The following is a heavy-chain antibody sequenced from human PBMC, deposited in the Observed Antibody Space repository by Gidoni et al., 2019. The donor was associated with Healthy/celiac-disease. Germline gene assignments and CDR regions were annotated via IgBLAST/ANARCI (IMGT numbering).Heavy chain of an antibody. CDR3: AREMVRGVIDY. V-gene: IGHV3-30-3*01. CDR2: ISYDGSNK. CDR1: EFTFSSYA. Sequence: QVQLVESGGGVVQPGRSLRLSCAASEFTFSSYAMPWVRQAPGKGLEWVAVISYDGSNKYYADSVKGRFTISRDNSKNTLYLQMNSLRAEDTAVYYCAREMVRGVIDYWGQGTLVTVSS. J-gene: IGHJ4*02. D-gene: IGHD3-10*01.